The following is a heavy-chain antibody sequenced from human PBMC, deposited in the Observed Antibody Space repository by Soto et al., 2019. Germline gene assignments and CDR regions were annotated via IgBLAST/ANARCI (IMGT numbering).Heavy chain of an antibody. V-gene: IGHV3-23*01. CDR1: EFTFSSYA. CDR2: ISGSGGST. CDR3: PNDQSPWVRIIITFGGGDY. Sequence: GGYLRLSCAASEFTFSSYAMSWVRQAPGKGLEWVSAISGSGGSTYYADSVKGRFTISRDNSNTTLYLQMNSLRSEDTAVYYCPNDQSPWVRIIITFGGGDYWGQGTLVTVSS. D-gene: IGHD3-16*01. J-gene: IGHJ4*02.